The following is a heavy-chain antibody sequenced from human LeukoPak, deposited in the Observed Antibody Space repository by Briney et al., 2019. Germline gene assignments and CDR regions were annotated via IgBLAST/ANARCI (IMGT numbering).Heavy chain of an antibody. J-gene: IGHJ3*02. V-gene: IGHV4-61*01. CDR3: ARAGAKYYYDSSGYYSTAFDI. CDR2: IYYSGGT. CDR1: GGSVSSGSYY. D-gene: IGHD3-22*01. Sequence: PSETLSLTCTVSGGSVSSGSYYWSWIRQPPGKGLEWIGYIYYSGGTNYNPSLKSRVTISVDTSKNQFSLKLSSVTAADTAVYYCARAGAKYYYDSSGYYSTAFDIWGQGTMVTVSS.